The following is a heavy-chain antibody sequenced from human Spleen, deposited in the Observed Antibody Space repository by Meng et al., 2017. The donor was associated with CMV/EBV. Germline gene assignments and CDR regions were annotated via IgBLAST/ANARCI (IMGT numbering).Heavy chain of an antibody. V-gene: IGHV4-39*01. CDR3: ARQLAPNWADMTENFDY. CDR2: VSYSGTS. Sequence: SETLSLTCAVSGDSISSNNYYWVWIRQTPGKGLEWLGRVSYSGTSHYNPSLKGRLTISVDTSNNQFSPTLTSVTAADTALYYCARQLAPNWADMTENFDYWGQGTLVTVSS. J-gene: IGHJ4*02. D-gene: IGHD7-27*01. CDR1: GDSISSNNYY.